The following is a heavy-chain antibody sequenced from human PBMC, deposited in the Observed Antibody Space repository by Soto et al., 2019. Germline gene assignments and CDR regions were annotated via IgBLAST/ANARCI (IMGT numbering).Heavy chain of an antibody. D-gene: IGHD3-10*01. V-gene: IGHV4-31*02. Sequence: QVQVQESGPGLVKPSQTLSLKCSVSGGSIGSRDYYWSWIRQHPEKGLEWIGSIYYNGNTDYNPSLGGRPTMLVDTSMNEFSLKLTSVTAADTAVYYCARDKGGAALKGSGMDVWGQGTTVTVS. CDR3: ARDKGGAALKGSGMDV. CDR1: GGSIGSRDYY. CDR2: IYYNGNT. J-gene: IGHJ6*02.